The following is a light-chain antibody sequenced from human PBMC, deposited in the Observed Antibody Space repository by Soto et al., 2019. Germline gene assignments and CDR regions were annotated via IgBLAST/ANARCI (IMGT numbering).Light chain of an antibody. V-gene: IGKV3-15*01. Sequence: EIVMTRSPAPLSVSPGERATLSCRASQSVSSNLAWYQQKPGQAARLLIYGASTRATGIPARFSGSGSGTEFTLTIXSLQSEVFAVHYCQQYNNWWTFGQGTKV. CDR3: QQYNNWWT. CDR1: QSVSSN. CDR2: GAS. J-gene: IGKJ1*01.